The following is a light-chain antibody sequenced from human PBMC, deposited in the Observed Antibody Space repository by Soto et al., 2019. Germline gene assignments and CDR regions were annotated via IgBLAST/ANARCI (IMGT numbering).Light chain of an antibody. J-gene: IGKJ4*01. CDR3: QQFSSYPLT. Sequence: EFVLTQSPGTLSLSPVEIASLSVRASQTVRNNYLAWYQRKPGQAPRLLIYDASSRATGIPDRFSGGGSGTDFTLTISRLEPEDFAVYYCQQFSSYPLTFGGGTKVDIK. V-gene: IGKV3-20*01. CDR2: DAS. CDR1: QTVRNNY.